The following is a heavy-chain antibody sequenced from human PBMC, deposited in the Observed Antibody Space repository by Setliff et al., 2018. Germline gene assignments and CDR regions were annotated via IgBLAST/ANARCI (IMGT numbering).Heavy chain of an antibody. CDR1: GFNFRTYH. Sequence: GGSLRLSCAASGFNFRTYHMSWVRQAPGKGLEWVAFIRHDESDIYYTNSVKGRFTVSRDNSKNTLYLQMNILRPEDTALYYCVRDSSADYYDNDYFKYWGQGALVTVSS. CDR3: VRDSSADYYDNDYFKY. D-gene: IGHD2-21*02. J-gene: IGHJ1*01. V-gene: IGHV3-30*02. CDR2: IRHDESDI.